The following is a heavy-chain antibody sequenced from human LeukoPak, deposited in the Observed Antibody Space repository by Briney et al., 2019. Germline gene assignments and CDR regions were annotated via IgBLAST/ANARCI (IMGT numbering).Heavy chain of an antibody. CDR2: IYYSGST. V-gene: IGHV4-59*08. D-gene: IGHD1-26*01. CDR1: GGSISSYY. J-gene: IGHJ4*02. CDR3: ARRICGSSRDDY. Sequence: SETLSLTCTVSGGSISSYYWSWSRQPPGKGLEWIGYIYYSGSTNYNPSLKSRVTISVDTSKNQFSLKLSSVTAADTAVYYCARRICGSSRDDYWGQGNLVTVSS.